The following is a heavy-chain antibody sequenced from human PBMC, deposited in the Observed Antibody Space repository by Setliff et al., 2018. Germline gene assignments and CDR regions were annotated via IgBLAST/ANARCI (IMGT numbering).Heavy chain of an antibody. J-gene: IGHJ4*02. V-gene: IGHV4-59*01. CDR2: VYYSGIA. D-gene: IGHD5-12*01. CDR1: GGSISTYY. CDR3: AGGGTFRYFDY. Sequence: SETLSLTCTVSGGSISTYYWSWIRQPPGKGLEWIGYVYYSGIANYSPSLKSRLTISVDTSKNQFSPKLRSVTAADTAVYYCAGGGTFRYFDYWGQGTPVTVSS.